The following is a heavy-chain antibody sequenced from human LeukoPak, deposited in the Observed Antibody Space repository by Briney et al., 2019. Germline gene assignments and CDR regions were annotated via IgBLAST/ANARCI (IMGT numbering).Heavy chain of an antibody. CDR1: GFTFSSYW. CDR3: AKADYYYYMDV. CDR2: INSDGSST. Sequence: GGSLRLSCAASGFTFSSYWMHWVRQAPGKGLVWVSRINSDGSSTYYADSVKGRFTISRDNSMNTLYLQMNSLRAEDTAVYYCAKADYYYYMDVWGKGTTVTVSS. V-gene: IGHV3-74*01. J-gene: IGHJ6*03.